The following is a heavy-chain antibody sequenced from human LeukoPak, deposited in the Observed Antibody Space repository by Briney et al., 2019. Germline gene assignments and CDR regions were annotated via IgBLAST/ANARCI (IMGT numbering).Heavy chain of an antibody. CDR3: AKDLSSNWYPV. Sequence: GGSLRLSCAASGFTFSNAWMNWVRQAPGKGLEWVSTISSSGGRTYNADSVKGRFTISRDDSKNTLYLQMNSLRAEDTAVYYCAKDLSSNWYPVWGQGTLVTVSS. D-gene: IGHD6-13*01. CDR1: GFTFSNAW. J-gene: IGHJ4*02. V-gene: IGHV3-23*01. CDR2: ISSSGGRT.